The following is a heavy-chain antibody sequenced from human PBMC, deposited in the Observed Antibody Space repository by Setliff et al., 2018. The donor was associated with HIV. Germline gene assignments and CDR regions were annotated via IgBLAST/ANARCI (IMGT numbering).Heavy chain of an antibody. CDR2: ILPIFGST. CDR3: TNRGGSGTNVGNWFDP. CDR1: GDNFNNVA. J-gene: IGHJ5*02. Sequence: SVKVSCKASGDNFNNVALNWVRQAPGQGLEWMGGILPIFGSTDYAQKFQGGLTITAVQSQNTVYMELSSLRSDDTAVYYCTNRGGSGTNVGNWFDPWGQGTLVTVSS. V-gene: IGHV1-69*13. D-gene: IGHD3-10*01.